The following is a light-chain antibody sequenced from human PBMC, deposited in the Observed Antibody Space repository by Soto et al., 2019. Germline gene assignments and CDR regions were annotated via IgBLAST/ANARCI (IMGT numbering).Light chain of an antibody. CDR2: EGS. J-gene: IGLJ1*01. Sequence: QSALTQPASVSGSLGQSITISCTGTIXDVGRFDVVSWYQQHPGQVPKLIIYEGSRRPSGVSSRFSGSKSGNTASLTISGLQAEDEADYYCCAYVNSRSYVFGSGTKVTV. V-gene: IGLV2-23*01. CDR3: CAYVNSRSYV. CDR1: IXDVGRFDV.